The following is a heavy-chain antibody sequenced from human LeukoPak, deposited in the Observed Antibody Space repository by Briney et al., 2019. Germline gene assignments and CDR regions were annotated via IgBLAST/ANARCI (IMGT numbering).Heavy chain of an antibody. CDR1: GGSISSYY. Sequence: PSETLSLTCTVSGGSISSYYWSWIRQPPGKGLEWIGYIYYSGSTNYNPSLKSRVTISVDTSKNQFSLKLSSVTAADTAVYYCARDTGGNWFDPWGQGTLVTVSS. J-gene: IGHJ5*02. CDR3: ARDTGGNWFDP. V-gene: IGHV4-59*01. CDR2: IYYSGST. D-gene: IGHD3-16*01.